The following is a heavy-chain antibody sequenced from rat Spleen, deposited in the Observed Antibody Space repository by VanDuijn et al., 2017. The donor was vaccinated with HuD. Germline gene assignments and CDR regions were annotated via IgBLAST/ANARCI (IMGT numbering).Heavy chain of an antibody. V-gene: IGHV5-25*01. J-gene: IGHJ3*01. D-gene: IGHD1-9*01. CDR3: ARQDGYNPNWFAY. CDR1: GFTFSNYY. CDR2: ISTGGGNT. Sequence: EVQLVESGGGLVQPGRSMKLSCAASGFTFSNYYMAWVRQAPTKGLEWVASISTGGGNTYYRDSVKGRFTISRDNAKSTLYLQMDSLRSEDTATYYCARQDGYNPNWFAYWGQGTLVTVSS.